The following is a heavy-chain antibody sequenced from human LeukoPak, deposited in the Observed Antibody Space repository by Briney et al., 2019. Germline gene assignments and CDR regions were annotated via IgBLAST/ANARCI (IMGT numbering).Heavy chain of an antibody. Sequence: GGSLRLSCAASGFTFSDYYVSWIRQAPGKGLEWVSYISSSGSTIYYADSVKGRFTISRDNAKNSLYLQMDSLRAEDTAVYYCARDSVVPAAISYYYYYMDVWGKGTTVTVSS. D-gene: IGHD2-2*01. CDR3: ARDSVVPAAISYYYYYMDV. V-gene: IGHV3-11*01. CDR2: ISSSGSTI. CDR1: GFTFSDYY. J-gene: IGHJ6*03.